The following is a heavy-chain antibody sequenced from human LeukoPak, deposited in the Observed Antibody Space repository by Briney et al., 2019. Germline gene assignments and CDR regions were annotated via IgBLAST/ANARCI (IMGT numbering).Heavy chain of an antibody. CDR2: INPNSGGT. CDR1: GYTFTGYY. J-gene: IGHJ4*02. V-gene: IGHV1-2*02. CDR3: ARDLGRGTYDSSGYPAY. D-gene: IGHD3-22*01. Sequence: ASVKVSCKASGYTFTGYYMHWVRQAPGQGLEWMGWINPNSGGTNYAQEFQGRVTMTRDTSISTAYMELSRLRSDDTAVYYCARDLGRGTYDSSGYPAYWGQGTLVTVSS.